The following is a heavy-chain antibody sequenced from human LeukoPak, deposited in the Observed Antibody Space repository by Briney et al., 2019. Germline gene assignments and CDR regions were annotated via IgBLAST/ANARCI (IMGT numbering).Heavy chain of an antibody. V-gene: IGHV5-51*01. CDR1: GYSSTSYW. Sequence: GESLKISCKGSGYSSTSYWIGWVRQMPGKGLEWMGIIYPGDSDTRYSPSFQGQVTISADKSISTAYLQWSSLKASDTAMYYCARSTYYDFWSGYYDYNWFDPWGQGTLVTVSS. CDR2: IYPGDSDT. D-gene: IGHD3-3*01. CDR3: ARSTYYDFWSGYYDYNWFDP. J-gene: IGHJ5*02.